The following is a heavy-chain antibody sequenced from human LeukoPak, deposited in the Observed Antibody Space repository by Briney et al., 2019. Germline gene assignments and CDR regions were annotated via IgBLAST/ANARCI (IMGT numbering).Heavy chain of an antibody. D-gene: IGHD6-13*01. Sequence: PGGSLRLSCAVSGLTFSNYAMSWVRQAPGKGLEWVSVIGGSGVNTYYADSVKGRFTISRDNSKNTLFLQMNSLRAEDMALYYCAKEVGYGYSSSRYYFDYWGQGTLVTVSS. CDR3: AKEVGYGYSSSRYYFDY. CDR2: IGGSGVNT. J-gene: IGHJ4*02. CDR1: GLTFSNYA. V-gene: IGHV3-23*01.